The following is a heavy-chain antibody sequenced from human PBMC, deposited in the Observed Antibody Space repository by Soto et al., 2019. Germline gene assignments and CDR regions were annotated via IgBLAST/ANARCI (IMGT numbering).Heavy chain of an antibody. D-gene: IGHD4-4*01. V-gene: IGHV5-51*01. CDR2: IYPGDSDT. Sequence: PGESLKISCKGSGDSCTSYWSGWVRQMPGKGLEWMGIIYPGDSDTRYSPSFQGQVTISADKSISTAYLQWSSLKASDTAMYYCARRYSNYVLDYYYMDVWGKGPTVTVSS. CDR1: GDSCTSYW. CDR3: ARRYSNYVLDYYYMDV. J-gene: IGHJ6*03.